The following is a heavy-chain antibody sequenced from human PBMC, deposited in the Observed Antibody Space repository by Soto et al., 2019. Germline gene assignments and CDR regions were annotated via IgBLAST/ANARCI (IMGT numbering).Heavy chain of an antibody. CDR1: VFTFSNYA. Sequence: LXLSCAASVFTFSNYAMSWVRQAPVKGLQWVSGISASGRDTYYADSVKDRFTISRDNSKNMVYLQVNSLRADDTAIYFCARLVYDTRLNYMYFDFWGQGTLVTVSS. D-gene: IGHD3-10*01. CDR2: ISASGRDT. V-gene: IGHV3-23*01. J-gene: IGHJ4*02. CDR3: ARLVYDTRLNYMYFDF.